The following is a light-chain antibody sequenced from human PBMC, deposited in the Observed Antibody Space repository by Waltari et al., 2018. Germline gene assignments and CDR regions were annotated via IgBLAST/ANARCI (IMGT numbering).Light chain of an antibody. CDR2: EDS. V-gene: IGLV3-10*01. CDR3: YSTDSSGNHWV. CDR1: ALPKKY. J-gene: IGLJ3*02. Sequence: SYELTQPPSVSLSPGQTARITSSGDALPKKYAYRYQQKSGQAPVLVIYEDSKRPSGIPERFSGSSSGTMATLTISGAQVEDEADYYCYSTDSSGNHWVFGGGTKLTVL.